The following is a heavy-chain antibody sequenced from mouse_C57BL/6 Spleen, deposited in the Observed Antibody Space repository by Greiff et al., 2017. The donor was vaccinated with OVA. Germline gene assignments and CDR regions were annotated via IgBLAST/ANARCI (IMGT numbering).Heavy chain of an antibody. CDR2: IYPGDGDT. CDR1: GYAFSSYW. Sequence: LVESGAELVKPGASVKISCKASGYAFSSYWMNWVKQRPGKGLEWIGQIYPGDGDTNYNGKFKGKATLTADKSSSTAYMQLSSLTSEDSAVYFCARSLGQDYFDYWGQGTTLTVSS. V-gene: IGHV1-80*01. CDR3: ARSLGQDYFDY. J-gene: IGHJ2*01. D-gene: IGHD3-3*01.